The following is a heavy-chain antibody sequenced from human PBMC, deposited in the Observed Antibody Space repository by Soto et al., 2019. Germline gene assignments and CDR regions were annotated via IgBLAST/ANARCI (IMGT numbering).Heavy chain of an antibody. J-gene: IGHJ4*02. V-gene: IGHV4-39*01. Sequence: GTPSLTCPVFGVSISSSSYYGGWIRQPPGKGLEWIGSIYYSGSTYYNPSLKSRVTISVDTSKNQFSLKLSSVTAADTAVYYCARLYYYGSGSYSFDYWGQGTLVTVSP. CDR3: ARLYYYGSGSYSFDY. D-gene: IGHD3-10*01. CDR1: GVSISSSSYY. CDR2: IYYSGST.